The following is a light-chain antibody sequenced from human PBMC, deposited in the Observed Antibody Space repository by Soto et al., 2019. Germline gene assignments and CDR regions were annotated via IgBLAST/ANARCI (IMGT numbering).Light chain of an antibody. J-gene: IGLJ2*01. V-gene: IGLV3-1*01. CDR1: KLGDRY. Sequence: SYELTQPPSVSVSPGQTATITCSGDKLGDRYACWYQQKPGQSPVLVIYLDTKRPSGIPERFSGSNSGNTATLTISGTQAMDEADYYGQAWGSSTVVFGGGTKLTV. CDR3: QAWGSSTVV. CDR2: LDT.